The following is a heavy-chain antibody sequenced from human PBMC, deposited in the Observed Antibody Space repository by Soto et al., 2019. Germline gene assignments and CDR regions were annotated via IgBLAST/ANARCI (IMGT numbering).Heavy chain of an antibody. Sequence: EVQLVESGGGLVKPGGSLRLSCAASGFTFSSYSMNWVRQAPGKGLEWVSSISSSSSYIYYADSVKGRFTISRDNAKNPLYLQMISLRAEDTAVYYCARDAGQLELRWAPQRGFDAWGQGALVTVSA. CDR3: ARDAGQLELRWAPQRGFDA. CDR2: ISSSSSYI. D-gene: IGHD1-7*01. CDR1: GFTFSSYS. V-gene: IGHV3-21*01. J-gene: IGHJ5*02.